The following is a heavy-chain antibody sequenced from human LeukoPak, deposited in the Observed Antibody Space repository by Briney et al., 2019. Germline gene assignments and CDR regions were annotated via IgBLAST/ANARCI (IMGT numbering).Heavy chain of an antibody. Sequence: SGGCPRLSCAASGFTFNRIWMTWVRQAPGKGLEWVANIKEDGSEKWYGGSVKGRFTISRDNAKDSVYLQMNSLRAEDTALYYCAMGTLADVWGPGTLVTVSS. D-gene: IGHD1-1*01. CDR2: IKEDGSEK. CDR1: GFTFNRIW. V-gene: IGHV3-7*05. J-gene: IGHJ4*02. CDR3: AMGTLADV.